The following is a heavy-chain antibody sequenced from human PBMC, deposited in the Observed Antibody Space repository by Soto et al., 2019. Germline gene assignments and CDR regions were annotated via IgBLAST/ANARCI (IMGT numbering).Heavy chain of an antibody. CDR1: GFTFSSYA. D-gene: IGHD2-2*01. Sequence: LRLSCAASGFTFSSYAMHWVRQAPGKGLEWVAVISYDGSNKYYADSVKGRFTISRDNSKNTLYLQMNSLRAEDTAVYYCARDPYYDRLSSTSCFDYWGQGALVTVSS. J-gene: IGHJ4*02. V-gene: IGHV3-30-3*01. CDR2: ISYDGSNK. CDR3: ARDPYYDRLSSTSCFDY.